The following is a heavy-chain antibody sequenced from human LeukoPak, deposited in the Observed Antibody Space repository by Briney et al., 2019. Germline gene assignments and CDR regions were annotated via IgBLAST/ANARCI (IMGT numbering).Heavy chain of an antibody. D-gene: IGHD6-13*01. CDR3: GSAAAPPGHFQH. CDR2: MNTDGSTT. V-gene: IGHV3-74*01. J-gene: IGHJ1*01. Sequence: GGPLRLSCAASGFTFSSYWMHWVRQVPGKGLAWVSHMNTDGSTTSYADSVKGRFTISRDNAKNTLYLQMNSLRAEDTAVYYCGSAAAPPGHFQHWGQGTLVTVSS. CDR1: GFTFSSYW.